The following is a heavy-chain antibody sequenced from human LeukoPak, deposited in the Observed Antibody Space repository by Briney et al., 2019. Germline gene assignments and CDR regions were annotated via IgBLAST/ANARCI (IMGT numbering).Heavy chain of an antibody. CDR3: ARAPMVRGVISWFDP. Sequence: SETLSLTCTVSGGSISSYYWSWIRQPPGKGLEWIGYIYYSWSTNYNPSLKSRVTISVDTSKNQFSLKLSSVTAADTAVYYCARAPMVRGVISWFDPWGQGTLVTVSS. CDR2: IYYSWST. CDR1: GGSISSYY. D-gene: IGHD3-10*01. J-gene: IGHJ5*02. V-gene: IGHV4-59*01.